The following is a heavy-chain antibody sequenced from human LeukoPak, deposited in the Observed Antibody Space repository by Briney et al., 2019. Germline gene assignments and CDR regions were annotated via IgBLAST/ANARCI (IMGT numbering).Heavy chain of an antibody. D-gene: IGHD1-26*01. CDR2: IRSDGYHT. V-gene: IGHV3-30*02. J-gene: IGHJ4*02. Sequence: GGSLRLSCAASGFTLSTYWMSWVRQAPGKGLEWVAFIRSDGYHTYYADSVKGRFTITRDNFKNTLYLQMNSLRLEDMAVYYCAKPSGSGVDYWGRGTRVTVSS. CDR3: AKPSGSGVDY. CDR1: GFTLSTYW.